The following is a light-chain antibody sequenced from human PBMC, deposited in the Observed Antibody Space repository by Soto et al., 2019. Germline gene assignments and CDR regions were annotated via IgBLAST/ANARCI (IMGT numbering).Light chain of an antibody. CDR2: EVT. CDR1: SSDVGGYDY. CDR3: SSYSSSGTLFV. J-gene: IGLJ1*01. Sequence: QSALAQPTSVSGSLGQSIAISCTGTSSDVGGYDYVSWHQQHPGKAPKLLIYEVTTRPSGVSTRFSGSKSGNTASLTISGLQAEDEADYHCSSYSSSGTLFVFGTGTKLTVL. V-gene: IGLV2-14*01.